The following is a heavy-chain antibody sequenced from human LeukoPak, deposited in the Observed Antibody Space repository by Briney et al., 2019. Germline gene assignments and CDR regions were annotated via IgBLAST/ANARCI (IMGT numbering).Heavy chain of an antibody. V-gene: IGHV4-34*01. D-gene: IGHD2-2*01. CDR2: INHSGST. CDR1: GGSFSGYY. Sequence: SETLSLTCAVYGGSFSGYYWSWIRQPPGKGLEWIGEINHSGSTNYNPSLKSRVTISVDTSKNQFSLKLSSVTAADTAVYYCAGDPYCSSTSCYVRDAFDIWGQGTMVTVSS. J-gene: IGHJ3*02. CDR3: AGDPYCSSTSCYVRDAFDI.